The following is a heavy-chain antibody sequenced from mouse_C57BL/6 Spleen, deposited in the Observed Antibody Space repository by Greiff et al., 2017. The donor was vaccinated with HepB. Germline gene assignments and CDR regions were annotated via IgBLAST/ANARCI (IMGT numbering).Heavy chain of an antibody. J-gene: IGHJ2*01. CDR2: FYPGSGSI. Sequence: VKLMESGAELVKPGASVKLSCKASGYTFTEYTIHWVKQRSGQGLEWIGWFYPGSGSIKYNEKFKDKATLTADKSSSTVYMELSRLTSEDSAVYFCARHPYYYGSSYPFDYWGQGTTLTVSS. V-gene: IGHV1-62-2*01. D-gene: IGHD1-1*01. CDR1: GYTFTEYT. CDR3: ARHPYYYGSSYPFDY.